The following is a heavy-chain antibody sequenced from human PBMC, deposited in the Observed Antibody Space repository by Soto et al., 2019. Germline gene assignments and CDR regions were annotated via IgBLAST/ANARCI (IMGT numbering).Heavy chain of an antibody. CDR1: GDSMSSYY. Sequence: PSATLSLTCTVSGDSMSSYYWSWIRQPPGKGLEWIGYIYYSGSTTYNPSLKSRVTMSVDTSRNQFSLRLSSVTAADTAVYYCARYAVSIWFDSWGQGTLVTVST. J-gene: IGHJ5*01. CDR2: IYYSGST. V-gene: IGHV4-59*01. D-gene: IGHD2-2*01. CDR3: ARYAVSIWFDS.